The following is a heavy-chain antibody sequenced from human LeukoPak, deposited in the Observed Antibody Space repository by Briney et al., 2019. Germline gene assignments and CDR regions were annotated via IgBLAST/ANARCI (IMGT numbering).Heavy chain of an antibody. D-gene: IGHD1-26*01. J-gene: IGHJ4*02. Sequence: GGSLRLSCAASGFTFSSYGMSWVRQAPGKGLEWVSTISGSGGSTYYADSVKGRFTISRDNSKNMLYLQMNSLRAEDTAVYYCAKAGEVGATYYFDYWGQGTLVTVSS. CDR1: GFTFSSYG. CDR3: AKAGEVGATYYFDY. CDR2: ISGSGGST. V-gene: IGHV3-23*01.